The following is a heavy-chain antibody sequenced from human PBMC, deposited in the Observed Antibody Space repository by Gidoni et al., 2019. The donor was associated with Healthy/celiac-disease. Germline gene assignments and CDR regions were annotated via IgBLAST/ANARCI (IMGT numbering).Heavy chain of an antibody. CDR1: GGSISSSSYY. J-gene: IGHJ4*02. CDR2: IYYSGST. V-gene: IGHV4-39*01. D-gene: IGHD5-18*01. Sequence: QLQLQESGPGLVKPSETLSLTCPVSGGSISSSSYYWGWIRQPPGKGLEWIGSIYYSGSTYYNPSLKSRVTISVDTSKNQFSLKLSSVTAADTAVYYCAGTVDTAMVTLDYWGQGTLVTVSS. CDR3: AGTVDTAMVTLDY.